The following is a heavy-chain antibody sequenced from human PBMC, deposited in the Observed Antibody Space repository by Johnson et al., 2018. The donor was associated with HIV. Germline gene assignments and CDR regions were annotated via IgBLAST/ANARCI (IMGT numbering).Heavy chain of an antibody. CDR1: GFTVSSNY. J-gene: IGHJ3*02. Sequence: VHLVESGGGLVQPGGSLRLSCAASGFTVSSNYMSWVRQAPGKGLEWVSVIYSGGSTYYADSVKGRFTISRDNSKNTLYLQMNSLRPEDTAVYYCAKERRAPRAFDIWGQGTMVTVSS. CDR3: AKERRAPRAFDI. V-gene: IGHV3-66*01. CDR2: IYSGGST.